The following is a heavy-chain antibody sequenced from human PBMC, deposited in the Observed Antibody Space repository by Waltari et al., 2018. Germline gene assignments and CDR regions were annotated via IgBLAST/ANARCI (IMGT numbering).Heavy chain of an antibody. CDR2: ISGSGGST. CDR1: GFTFRSYA. Sequence: EVQLLESGGGLVQPGGSLRLSCAASGFTFRSYAMTWVRQSPGKGMEWVSAISGSGGSTYYADAVKGRFTISRDNSKNTLYLQMNSLRAEDTAVYYCAKDTVDIVATRFDPWGQGTLVTVSS. V-gene: IGHV3-23*01. CDR3: AKDTVDIVATRFDP. J-gene: IGHJ5*02. D-gene: IGHD5-12*01.